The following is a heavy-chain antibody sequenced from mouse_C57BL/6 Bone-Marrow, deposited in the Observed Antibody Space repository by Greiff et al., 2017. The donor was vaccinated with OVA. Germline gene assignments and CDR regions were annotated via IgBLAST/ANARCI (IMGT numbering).Heavy chain of an antibody. CDR3: ASEGFDGYFAWFAY. CDR1: GYTFTSYW. V-gene: IGHV1-52*01. Sequence: QVQLQQPGAELVRPGSSVKLSCKASGYTFTSYWMHLVKQRPIQGLEWIGNIDPSDSETHYNQKFKDKATLTVDKSSSTAYMQLSSLTSEDSAVYYCASEGFDGYFAWFAYWGQGTLVTVSA. D-gene: IGHD2-3*01. J-gene: IGHJ3*01. CDR2: IDPSDSET.